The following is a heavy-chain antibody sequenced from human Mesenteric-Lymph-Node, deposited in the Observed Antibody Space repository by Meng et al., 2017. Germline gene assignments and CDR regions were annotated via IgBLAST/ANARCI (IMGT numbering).Heavy chain of an antibody. CDR1: GGTFSSYT. D-gene: IGHD3-10*01. V-gene: IGHV1-69*02. J-gene: IGHJ4*02. Sequence: SVKVSCKASGGTFSSYTISWVRQAPGQGLEWMGRIIPILGIANYAQKFQGRVTITADKSTSTAYMELSSLRSEDTAVYYCARSSSITMVRGVRYYFDYWGQGTLVTVSS. CDR2: IIPILGIA. CDR3: ARSSSITMVRGVRYYFDY.